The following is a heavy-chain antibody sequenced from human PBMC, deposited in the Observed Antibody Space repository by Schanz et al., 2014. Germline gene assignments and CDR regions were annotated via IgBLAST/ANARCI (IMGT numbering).Heavy chain of an antibody. CDR3: SEIKQGSRSDDS. V-gene: IGHV3-23*01. CDR2: ITTGGDT. D-gene: IGHD2-15*01. Sequence: EVQLLESGGGLVQPGGSLRLSCAGSGFTFSTYAMSWARQTPGRGLEWVSSITTGGDTYYRDSVKGRFIVSRDNAKTTLYLEINRLRVDAAAAYYCSEIKQGSRSDDSWGEGTPVTVSS. CDR1: GFTFSTYA. J-gene: IGHJ5*01.